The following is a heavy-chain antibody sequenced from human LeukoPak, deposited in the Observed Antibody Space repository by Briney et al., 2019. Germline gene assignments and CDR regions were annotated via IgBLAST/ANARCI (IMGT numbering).Heavy chain of an antibody. D-gene: IGHD1-26*01. CDR2: IRYDGSNT. Sequence: QPGGSLRLSCAASGFTFSSYGMHWVRQAPGKGLEWVAFIRYDGSNTSHADSVKGRFSISRDNSKNTLYLQMKSLRAEDTAVYYCAKDWWEPPRDGDEYFQPWGRGTLVTVSS. V-gene: IGHV3-30*02. CDR3: AKDWWEPPRDGDEYFQP. J-gene: IGHJ1*01. CDR1: GFTFSSYG.